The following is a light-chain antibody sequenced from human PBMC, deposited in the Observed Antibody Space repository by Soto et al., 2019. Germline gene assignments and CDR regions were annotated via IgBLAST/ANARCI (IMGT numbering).Light chain of an antibody. CDR2: DAS. Sequence: VVMTQSPASLSVSPCERATLSCGASQSVSSSYLAWYQLKPGLAPRLLIYDASSRATGIPDRFSGSGSGTDFTLTINRLEPEDSAVYYCQQYRSLITFGQGTRLEIK. J-gene: IGKJ5*01. CDR3: QQYRSLIT. CDR1: QSVSSSY. V-gene: IGKV3D-20*01.